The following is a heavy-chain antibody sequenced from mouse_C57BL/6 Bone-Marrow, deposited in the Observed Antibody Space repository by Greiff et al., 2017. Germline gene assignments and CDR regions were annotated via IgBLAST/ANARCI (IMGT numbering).Heavy chain of an antibody. CDR3: ARRDGDGYYRYFDV. CDR2: IHPNSGST. D-gene: IGHD2-3*01. CDR1: GYTFTSYW. V-gene: IGHV1-64*01. J-gene: IGHJ1*03. Sequence: VQLQQPGAELVKPGASVKLSCKASGYTFTSYWMHWVKQRPGQGLEWIGMIHPNSGSTNYNEKFKSKATLTVDKSSSTAYMQLSSLTSEDSAVYYCARRDGDGYYRYFDVWGTGTTVTVSS.